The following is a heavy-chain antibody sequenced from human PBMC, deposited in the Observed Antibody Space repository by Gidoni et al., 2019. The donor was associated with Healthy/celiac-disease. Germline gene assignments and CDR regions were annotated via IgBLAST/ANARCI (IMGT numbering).Heavy chain of an antibody. CDR3: ARGIVGATAQDY. J-gene: IGHJ4*02. CDR2: IWYDGSNK. V-gene: IGHV3-33*01. Sequence: ESGGGVVQPGRSLRLSCAASGFTFSSYGMHWVRQAPGKGLEWVAVIWYDGSNKYYADSVKGRFTISRDNSKNTLYLQMNSLRAEDTAVYYCARGIVGATAQDYWGQGTLVTVSS. CDR1: GFTFSSYG. D-gene: IGHD1-26*01.